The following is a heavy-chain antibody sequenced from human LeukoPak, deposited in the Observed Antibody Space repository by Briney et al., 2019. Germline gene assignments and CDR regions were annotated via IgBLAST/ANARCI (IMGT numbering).Heavy chain of an antibody. CDR2: ISYDGSNK. D-gene: IGHD3-22*01. Sequence: GGSLRLSCAASGFTFSSYAMHWVRQAPGKGLEWVAVISYDGSNKYYADSVKGRFTISRDNSKNTLYLQMNSLRAEDTAVYYCAREAKITMIVVGLDYWGQGTPVTVSS. V-gene: IGHV3-30*01. J-gene: IGHJ4*02. CDR1: GFTFSSYA. CDR3: AREAKITMIVVGLDY.